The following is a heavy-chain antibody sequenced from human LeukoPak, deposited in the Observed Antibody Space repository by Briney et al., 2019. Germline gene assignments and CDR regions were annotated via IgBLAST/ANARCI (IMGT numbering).Heavy chain of an antibody. CDR1: GYTFTGYY. J-gene: IGHJ4*02. V-gene: IGHV1-2*02. CDR2: INPNSGDT. D-gene: IGHD3-22*01. Sequence: ASVKVSCKTSGYTFTGYYMHWVRQAPGQGLEWMGWINPNSGDTKYAQKFQGRVTMTRDTSISTAYMELSRLISDDTAVYYCARDYEENYFDYWGQGTLVTVSS. CDR3: ARDYEENYFDY.